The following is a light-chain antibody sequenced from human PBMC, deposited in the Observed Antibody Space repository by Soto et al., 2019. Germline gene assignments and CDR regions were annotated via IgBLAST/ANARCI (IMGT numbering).Light chain of an antibody. CDR3: RSYTRSSTWV. CDR2: EVN. Sequence: QSALTQPASVSGSPGQSIPISSTGTSSDVGDHNFVSWYQQHPGNGPKLMIYEVNNRPSGVSSRFSGSKSGNTASLTIPGLQAEDEAVYYCRSYTRSSTWVFGGGTKLTVL. V-gene: IGLV2-14*01. J-gene: IGLJ3*02. CDR1: SSDVGDHNF.